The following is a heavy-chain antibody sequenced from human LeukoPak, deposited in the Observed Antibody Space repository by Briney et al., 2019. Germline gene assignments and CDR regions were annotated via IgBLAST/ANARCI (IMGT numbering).Heavy chain of an antibody. Sequence: SETLSLTCAVYGGSFSGYYWSWIRQPPGKGLEWIGEINHSGSTNYNPSLKSRVTISVDTSKNQFSLKLSSVTAADTAVYYCARALIIAARLNWFDPWGQGTLVTVSS. CDR2: INHSGST. CDR1: GGSFSGYY. J-gene: IGHJ5*02. V-gene: IGHV4-34*01. D-gene: IGHD6-6*01. CDR3: ARALIIAARLNWFDP.